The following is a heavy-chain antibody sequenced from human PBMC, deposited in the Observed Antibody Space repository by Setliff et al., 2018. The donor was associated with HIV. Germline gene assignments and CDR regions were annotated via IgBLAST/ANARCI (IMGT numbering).Heavy chain of an antibody. D-gene: IGHD1-1*01. CDR1: GGAVSNENW. CDR2: IHHSGSA. V-gene: IGHV4-4*02. Sequence: PSETLSLTCTVFGGAVSNENWWTWVRQPPGKGLEWIGEIHHSGSATYNPSLKGRVSISLDNSTNEFSMKMTSLSAADTAMYYCAREANWIFDVWGQGTLVTV. J-gene: IGHJ3*01. CDR3: AREANWIFDV.